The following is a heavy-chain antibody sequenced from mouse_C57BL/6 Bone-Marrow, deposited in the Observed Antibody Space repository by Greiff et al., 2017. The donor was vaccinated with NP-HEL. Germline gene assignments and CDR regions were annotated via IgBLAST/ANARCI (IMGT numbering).Heavy chain of an antibody. V-gene: IGHV1-82*01. CDR2: IYPGDGDT. CDR3: ARRTLLLLRYGWYFDV. J-gene: IGHJ1*03. CDR1: GYAFSSSW. Sequence: VQLKESGPELVKPGASVKISCKASGYAFSSSWMNWVKQRPGKGLEWIGRIYPGDGDTNYNGKFKGKATLTADKSSSTAYMQLSSLTSEDSAVYFCARRTLLLLRYGWYFDVWGTGTTVTVSS. D-gene: IGHD1-1*01.